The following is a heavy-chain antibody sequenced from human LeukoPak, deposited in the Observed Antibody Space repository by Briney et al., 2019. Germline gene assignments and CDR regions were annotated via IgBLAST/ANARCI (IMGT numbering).Heavy chain of an antibody. CDR1: GGNFGSYA. CDR3: ARCGGGTTCPSYYYFYMDV. J-gene: IGHJ6*03. CDR2: IISVFAIA. Sequence: SVKVSCKASGGNFGSYAINWVRQAPGQGLEWMGGIISVFAIANYAQKFQGRVTITADESTSTAYMELSSLRSEDTAVYYCARCGGGTTCPSYYYFYMDVWGKGTTVTISS. V-gene: IGHV1-69*13. D-gene: IGHD2-15*01.